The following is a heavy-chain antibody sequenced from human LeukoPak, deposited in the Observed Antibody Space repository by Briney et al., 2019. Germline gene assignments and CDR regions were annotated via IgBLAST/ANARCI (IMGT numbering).Heavy chain of an antibody. V-gene: IGHV3-48*03. D-gene: IGHD3-10*01. CDR3: ARDMSRYGSGSYYFGY. CDR2: ISSSGSTI. CDR1: GFTFSSYE. Sequence: GGSLRLSCAASGFTFSSYEMNWVRQAPGKGLEWVSYISSSGSTIYYADSVKGRFTISRDNAKNSLYLQMNSLRAEDTAVYCCARDMSRYGSGSYYFGYWGQGTLVTVSS. J-gene: IGHJ4*02.